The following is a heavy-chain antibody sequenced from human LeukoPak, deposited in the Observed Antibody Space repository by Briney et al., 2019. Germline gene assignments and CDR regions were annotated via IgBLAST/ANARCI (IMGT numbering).Heavy chain of an antibody. CDR2: INGDGSEK. V-gene: IGHV3-7*03. CDR1: GFDFGPYW. J-gene: IGHJ6*02. D-gene: IGHD6-13*01. Sequence: GGSLRLSCVASGFDFGPYWMSWVRQAPGKGPEWVANINGDGSEKFYVNSVKGRFTISRDNAKNSLYLQMNSLRAEDTALYYCAKDIVPSAAGSYYYYGMDVWGQGTTVTVSS. CDR3: AKDIVPSAAGSYYYYGMDV.